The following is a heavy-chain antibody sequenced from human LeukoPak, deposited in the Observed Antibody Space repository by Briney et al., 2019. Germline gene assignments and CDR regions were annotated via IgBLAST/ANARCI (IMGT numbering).Heavy chain of an antibody. CDR2: IYYSGST. CDR1: GGSISSSSYY. J-gene: IGHJ5*02. V-gene: IGHV4-39*01. D-gene: IGHD6-13*01. CDR3: ARAIEQLVRGGWFDP. Sequence: SETLSLTCTVSGGSISSSSYYWGWIRQPPGKGLEWIGWIYYSGSTYYNPSLKSRVTISVDTSKNQFSLKLSSVTAADTAVYYCARAIEQLVRGGWFDPWGQGTLVTVSS.